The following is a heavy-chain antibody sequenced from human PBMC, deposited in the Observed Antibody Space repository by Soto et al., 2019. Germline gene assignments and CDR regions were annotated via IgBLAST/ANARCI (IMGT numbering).Heavy chain of an antibody. CDR3: XXXXGLVTYRGFIGPLDY. CDR1: GSSFSRRS. D-gene: IGHD2-21*02. J-gene: IGHJ4*02. Sequence: QVHLVQSGAEVKKPGSSVKVSCQASGSSFSRRSITWVRQAPGQGHEWMGGITPAFGTTNFAQKFQGRVTITADESTXXXXXXXXXXXXXXXXXXXXXXXXGLVTYRGFIGPLDYWGQGTLVTVSS. CDR2: ITPAFGTT. V-gene: IGHV1-69*01.